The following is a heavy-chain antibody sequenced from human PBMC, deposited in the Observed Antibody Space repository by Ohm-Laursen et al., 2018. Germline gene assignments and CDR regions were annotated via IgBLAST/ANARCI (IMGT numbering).Heavy chain of an antibody. CDR1: GFTFRSYG. V-gene: IGHV3-30*18. CDR3: AKGVGSLYYFDY. J-gene: IGHJ4*02. CDR2: ISYDGSNK. Sequence: SLRLSCAASGFTFRSYGMHWVRQAPGKGLEWVADISYDGSNKYNADSVKGRFTISRDNSKNTLYLQMNSLRAEDTAVYYCAKGVGSLYYFDYWGQGTLVTVSS. D-gene: IGHD1-26*01.